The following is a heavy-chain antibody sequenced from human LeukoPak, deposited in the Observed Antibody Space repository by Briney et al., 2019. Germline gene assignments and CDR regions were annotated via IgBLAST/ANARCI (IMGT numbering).Heavy chain of an antibody. CDR2: ISSSSSYI. D-gene: IGHD5-12*01. CDR1: GFTFSSYT. J-gene: IGHJ4*02. Sequence: GGSLRLSCAASGFTFSSYTTHWVRQAPGKGLEWVSSISSSSSYIYYAVSVKGRFTISRDNAKNSLYLQMNSLRAEDTAVYYCARGGYSGYDVLGFYFDYWGQGTLVTVSS. V-gene: IGHV3-21*01. CDR3: ARGGYSGYDVLGFYFDY.